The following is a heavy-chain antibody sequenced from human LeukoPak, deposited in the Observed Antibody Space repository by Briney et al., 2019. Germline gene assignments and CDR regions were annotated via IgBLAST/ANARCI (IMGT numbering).Heavy chain of an antibody. CDR2: IYYSGST. CDR3: ARQAYDFWSGYYTAAEYFQH. D-gene: IGHD3-3*01. J-gene: IGHJ1*01. V-gene: IGHV4-39*01. Sequence: SETLSLTCTVSGGSISSSSYPWGWIRQPPGKGLEWIGSIYYSGSTYYNPSLKSRVTISVDTSKNQFSLKLSSVTAADTAVYYCARQAYDFWSGYYTAAEYFQHWGQGTLVTVSS. CDR1: GGSISSSSYP.